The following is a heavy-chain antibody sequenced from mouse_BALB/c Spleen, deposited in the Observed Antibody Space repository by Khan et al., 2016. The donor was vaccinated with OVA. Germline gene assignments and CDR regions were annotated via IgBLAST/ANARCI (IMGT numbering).Heavy chain of an antibody. D-gene: IGHD1-1*01. V-gene: IGHV5-17*02. CDR3: ATSYFYGYYFDY. CDR2: ISSDSNTI. Sequence: EVELVESGGGLVQSGGSRKLSCAASGFTFTSYGMHWIRQAPEKGLEWVAYISSDSNTIYYADTVKGRFTISRDNPKNTLFRQMTSLRSGDTAMEFCATSYFYGYYFDYGGQGTTLTVSS. J-gene: IGHJ2*01. CDR1: GFTFTSYG.